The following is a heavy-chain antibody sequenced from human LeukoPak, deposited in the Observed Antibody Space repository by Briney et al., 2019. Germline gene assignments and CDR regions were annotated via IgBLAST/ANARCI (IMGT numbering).Heavy chain of an antibody. CDR2: IYYSGST. Sequence: SETLTLTCTASGGTISSDYLNWIRQPPGKGLEWIGYIYYSGSTNYNPSLMSRVTISHDTSKNQFSLMMTSVTAADTAVYYCARGGDFLDRWGQGTLVTVSS. CDR1: GGTISSDY. CDR3: ARGGDFLDR. J-gene: IGHJ5*02. D-gene: IGHD3-3*01. V-gene: IGHV4-59*01.